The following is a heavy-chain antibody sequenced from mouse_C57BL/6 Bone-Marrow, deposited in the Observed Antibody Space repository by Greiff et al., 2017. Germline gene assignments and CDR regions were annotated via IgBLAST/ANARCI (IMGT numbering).Heavy chain of an antibody. Sequence: VKLLESGAELVRPGASVTLSCKASGYTFTDYEMHWVKQTPVHGLEWIGAIDPETGGTAYNQKFKGKAILTADKSSSTAYMELRSLTSEDSAVYYGTRGSYDGYYAMDYWGQGTSVTVSS. CDR1: GYTFTDYE. CDR3: TRGSYDGYYAMDY. CDR2: IDPETGGT. V-gene: IGHV1-15*01. D-gene: IGHD2-3*01. J-gene: IGHJ4*01.